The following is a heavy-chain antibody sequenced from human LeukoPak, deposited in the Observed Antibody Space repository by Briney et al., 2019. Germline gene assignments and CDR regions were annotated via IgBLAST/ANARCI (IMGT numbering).Heavy chain of an antibody. CDR1: GFTFSSYG. D-gene: IGHD3-3*01. Sequence: RRSLRLSCAASGFTFSSYGMHWVRQAPGKGLEWVAVIWYDGSNKYYADSVKGRFTISRDNSKNTLYLQMNSLRAEDTAVYYCARSPYDFWSAYLHYFDYWGQGTLVAVSS. CDR3: ARSPYDFWSAYLHYFDY. J-gene: IGHJ4*02. CDR2: IWYDGSNK. V-gene: IGHV3-33*01.